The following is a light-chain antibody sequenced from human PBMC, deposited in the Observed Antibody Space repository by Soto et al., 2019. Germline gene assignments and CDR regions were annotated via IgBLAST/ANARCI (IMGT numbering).Light chain of an antibody. Sequence: QSVVTQEPSLTVSPGGTVTHTYGSSTGAVTSGLHPDWVQQKPGQDPRTLIYDTNNKHSWTPARFSGSLLGGKASLTLSGAQSEDEAEYYCVLAYSGVVVFCGGTKLTVL. V-gene: IGLV7-46*01. CDR1: TGAVTSGLH. CDR3: VLAYSGVVV. CDR2: DTN. J-gene: IGLJ2*01.